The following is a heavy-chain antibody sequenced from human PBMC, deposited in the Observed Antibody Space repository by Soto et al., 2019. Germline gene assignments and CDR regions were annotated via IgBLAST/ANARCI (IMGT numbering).Heavy chain of an antibody. J-gene: IGHJ4*02. CDR3: ARRGKNYGGNPNYFDY. CDR2: IWYDGSNK. D-gene: IGHD4-17*01. V-gene: IGHV3-33*01. CDR1: GFTFSSYG. Sequence: PGGSLRLSCAASGFTFSSYGMHWVRQAPGKGLEWVAVIWYDGSNKYYADSVKGRFTISRDNSKNTLYLQMNSLRAEDTAVYYCARRGKNYGGNPNYFDYWGQGTLVTVSS.